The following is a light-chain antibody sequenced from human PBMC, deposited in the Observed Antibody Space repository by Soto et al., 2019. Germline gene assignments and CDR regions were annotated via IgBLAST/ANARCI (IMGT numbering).Light chain of an antibody. CDR3: QQYDNLPRT. CDR2: GAS. V-gene: IGKV3-15*01. Sequence: EIVMTQSPATLSVSPGERATLSCRASQSVSSNLAWYQQRPGQAPSLLIYGASTRATGIAARFSGSGSGKEFTLTISSLQSEDFAVYYCQQYDNLPRTFGQGTKVDIK. J-gene: IGKJ1*01. CDR1: QSVSSN.